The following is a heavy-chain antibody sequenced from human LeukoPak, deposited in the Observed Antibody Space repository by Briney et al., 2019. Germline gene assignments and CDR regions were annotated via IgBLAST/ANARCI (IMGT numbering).Heavy chain of an antibody. V-gene: IGHV3-21*01. CDR3: ARDPSYYDSSGYYYPRKYFQH. D-gene: IGHD3-22*01. CDR2: ISSSSSYI. J-gene: IGHJ1*01. Sequence: PGGSLSLSCAASGFTFSSYSMNWVRQAPGKGLEWVSSISSSSSYIYYADSVKGRFTISRDNAKNSLYLQMNSLRAEDTAVYYCARDPSYYDSSGYYYPRKYFQHWGQGTVVTVSS. CDR1: GFTFSSYS.